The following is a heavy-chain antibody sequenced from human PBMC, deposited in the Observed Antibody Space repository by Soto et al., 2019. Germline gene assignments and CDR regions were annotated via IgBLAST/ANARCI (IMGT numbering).Heavy chain of an antibody. D-gene: IGHD2-21*02. J-gene: IGHJ6*02. CDR2: IIPIFGTA. CDR1: GGTFSSYA. Sequence: QVQLVQSGAEVKKPGSSVKVSCKASGGTFSSYAISWGRQAPGQGLEWMGGIIPIFGTANYAQKFQGRVTITAEESTSTAYMELSSLRSEDTAVYYCARYLVVVTSTCYYYYGMDVWGQGTTVTVSS. CDR3: ARYLVVVTSTCYYYYGMDV. V-gene: IGHV1-69*12.